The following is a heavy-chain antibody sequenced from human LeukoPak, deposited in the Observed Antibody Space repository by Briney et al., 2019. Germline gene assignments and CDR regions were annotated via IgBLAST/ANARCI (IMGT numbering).Heavy chain of an antibody. CDR1: GDIFIDFY. J-gene: IGHJ5*02. Sequence: ASVKVSCKESGDIFIDFYIHWVRQSPGQGLEWLGWINPDSGATTYAPKFQGRVIVTRDTSIDTVYLELSRLRPDDTAVYYCARDAIRGGSLGFAPWGQGTPVTVSS. CDR2: INPDSGAT. D-gene: IGHD3-10*01. CDR3: ARDAIRGGSLGFAP. V-gene: IGHV1-2*02.